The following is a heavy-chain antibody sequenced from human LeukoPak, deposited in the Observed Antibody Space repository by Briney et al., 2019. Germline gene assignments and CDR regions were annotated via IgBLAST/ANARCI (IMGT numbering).Heavy chain of an antibody. Sequence: GGSLRLSCAASGFTFSGYAMSWVRQAPGKGLEWVSAISGSGGSTYYADSVKGRFTISRDNSKNTLYLQMNSLRAEDTAVYYCAKDRRIAVAGDYWGQGTLVTVSS. D-gene: IGHD6-19*01. J-gene: IGHJ4*02. CDR2: ISGSGGST. CDR1: GFTFSGYA. V-gene: IGHV3-23*01. CDR3: AKDRRIAVAGDY.